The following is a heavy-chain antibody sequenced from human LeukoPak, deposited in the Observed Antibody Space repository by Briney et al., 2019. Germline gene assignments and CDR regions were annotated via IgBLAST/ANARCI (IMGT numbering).Heavy chain of an antibody. V-gene: IGHV1-18*01. D-gene: IGHD3-22*01. J-gene: IGHJ3*02. CDR2: ISAYNGNT. CDR3: ASNLPYYYDSSGPITNAFDI. Sequence: ASVKVSCKASGYTFTSYGISWVRQAPGQGLEWMGWISAYNGNTNYAQKLQGRVTMTTDTSTSTAYMELWSLRSDDTAVYYCASNLPYYYDSSGPITNAFDIWGQGTMVTVSS. CDR1: GYTFTSYG.